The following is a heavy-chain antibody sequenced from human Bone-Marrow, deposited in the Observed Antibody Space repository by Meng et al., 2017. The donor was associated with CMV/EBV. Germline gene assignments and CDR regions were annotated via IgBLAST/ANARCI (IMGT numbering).Heavy chain of an antibody. CDR2: IYYSGST. J-gene: IGHJ4*02. Sequence: SETLSLTCTVSGGSISSSSYYWGWIRQPPGKGLEWIGSIYYSGSTYYNPSLKSRVTISVDTSKNQFSLKLSSVTAADTAVYYCARVEGSSIDYWGQGTLVTFSS. D-gene: IGHD6-13*01. V-gene: IGHV4-39*07. CDR3: ARVEGSSIDY. CDR1: GGSISSSSYY.